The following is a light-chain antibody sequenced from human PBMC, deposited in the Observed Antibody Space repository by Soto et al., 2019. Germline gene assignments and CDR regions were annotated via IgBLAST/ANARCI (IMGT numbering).Light chain of an antibody. CDR3: QQYGSSPLT. V-gene: IGKV3-20*01. Sequence: EIVLTQSPGTLSLSPGERATLSCRASQSVSSSYLDWDKQKHGQAPRRLIYGASSRATGIPARFSGSGSGTDFTLTISRLETEDFAVYYCQQYGSSPLTFGGGTKVEIK. CDR1: QSVSSSY. J-gene: IGKJ4*01. CDR2: GAS.